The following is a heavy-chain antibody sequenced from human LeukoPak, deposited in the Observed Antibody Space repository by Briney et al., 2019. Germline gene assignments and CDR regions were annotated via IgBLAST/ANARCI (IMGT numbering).Heavy chain of an antibody. Sequence: ASVKDSCKVSDHTLNQVAIHWVRQAPGKGPEWMGGYDPEEGVTIYAEKFQDRVTMIEDTSTETAYMELSSLRYADTAVYFCVTMKQDRYDSRGPFDSWGQGSLVTVSS. CDR1: DHTLNQVA. CDR2: YDPEEGVT. CDR3: VTMKQDRYDSRGPFDS. D-gene: IGHD3-22*01. V-gene: IGHV1-24*01. J-gene: IGHJ4*02.